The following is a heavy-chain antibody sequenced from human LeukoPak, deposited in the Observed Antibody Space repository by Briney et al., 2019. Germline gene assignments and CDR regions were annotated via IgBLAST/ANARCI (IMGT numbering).Heavy chain of an antibody. CDR3: ARDQVGVTWPIHGAS. J-gene: IGHJ3*01. V-gene: IGHV3-74*01. CDR1: GLAFSAYW. D-gene: IGHD2-21*01. CDR2: INTDGTNT. Sequence: GGSLRLSCAASGLAFSAYWMFWVRQAPGKGLVWVSHINTDGTNTNYADSVKGRFTISRDNAKNTLYLQMNRLRAEDTAVYYCARDQVGVTWPIHGASWDQGTMVTVSS.